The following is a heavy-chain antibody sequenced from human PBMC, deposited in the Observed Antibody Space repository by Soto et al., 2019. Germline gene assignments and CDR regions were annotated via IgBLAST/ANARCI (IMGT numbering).Heavy chain of an antibody. CDR3: ARAGPNEGGSYYVGPRLMDLDY. V-gene: IGHV1-2*02. Sequence: QVQLVQSGAEVKKPGASVKVSCKASGYTFTGYYMHWVRQAPGQGLEWMGWINPNSGGTNYAQKFEGRVTMTRATSISTAYLELSRLRSDDTAVYYCARAGPNEGGSYYVGPRLMDLDYWGQGTLVTVSS. CDR2: INPNSGGT. CDR1: GYTFTGYY. J-gene: IGHJ4*02. D-gene: IGHD1-26*01.